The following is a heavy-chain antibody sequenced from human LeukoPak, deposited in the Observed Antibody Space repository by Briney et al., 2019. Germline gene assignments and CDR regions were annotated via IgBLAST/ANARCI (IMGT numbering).Heavy chain of an antibody. CDR2: IRFDGSHR. CDR3: AKVRRGYGLVDPDFDY. V-gene: IGHV3-30*02. D-gene: IGHD2-21*01. CDR1: GFTFSRYG. J-gene: IGHJ4*02. Sequence: PGGSLKLSCAASGFTFSRYGFHCGRQAPDKGLEWVASIRFDGSHRYHADSVKGRFTVSRDNSKNMVYLQMDSLRVEDTAVYSCAKVRRGYGLVDPDFDYWGQGTLVAVSS.